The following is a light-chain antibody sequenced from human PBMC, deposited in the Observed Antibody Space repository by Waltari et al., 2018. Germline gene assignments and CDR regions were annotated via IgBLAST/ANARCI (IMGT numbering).Light chain of an antibody. CDR2: KAS. J-gene: IGKJ1*01. CDR3: QQYNNAWT. V-gene: IGKV1-5*03. Sequence: DILMTQSPSTLSASVGDRVTITCRASQSIGNWLAWYQQKSGKVPKALINKASVLASGVPSRFSGSGSETEFTLIISGLQVDDAATYYCQQYNNAWTFGQGTKVEIK. CDR1: QSIGNW.